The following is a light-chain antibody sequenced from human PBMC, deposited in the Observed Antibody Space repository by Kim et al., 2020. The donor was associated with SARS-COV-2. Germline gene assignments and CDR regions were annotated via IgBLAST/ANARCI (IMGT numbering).Light chain of an antibody. V-gene: IGKV3-15*01. Sequence: VSPGERATLSCRASQSVRTNLAWYQQKPGQAPRHLIYGASTRATGIPARFSGSGSGTEFTLTISSLQSEDFAVYYCQQYNNWPPWTFGQGTKLEI. J-gene: IGKJ1*01. CDR3: QQYNNWPPWT. CDR1: QSVRTN. CDR2: GAS.